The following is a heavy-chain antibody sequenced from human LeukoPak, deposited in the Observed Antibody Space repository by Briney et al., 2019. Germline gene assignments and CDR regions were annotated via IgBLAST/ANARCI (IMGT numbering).Heavy chain of an antibody. Sequence: GGSLRLSCAASGFTFSSYSMNWVRQAPGKGLEWVSYISSSSSTIYYADSVKGRFTISRDNAKNSLYLQMNSLRAEDTAVYYCGHSGYDSEVYYFDYWGQGTLVTVSS. CDR2: ISSSSSTI. D-gene: IGHD5-12*01. V-gene: IGHV3-48*04. CDR3: GHSGYDSEVYYFDY. J-gene: IGHJ4*02. CDR1: GFTFSSYS.